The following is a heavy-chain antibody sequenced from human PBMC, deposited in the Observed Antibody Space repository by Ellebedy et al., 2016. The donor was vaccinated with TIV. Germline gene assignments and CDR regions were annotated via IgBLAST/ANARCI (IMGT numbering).Heavy chain of an antibody. D-gene: IGHD4-23*01. CDR2: IYYGGST. V-gene: IGHV4-39*01. CDR3: ARGSGGNFKWFDP. Sequence: SETLSLTXSVSGGSISRSTYYWGWIRQPPGKGLDWIGSIYYGGSTYYKPSLKSRVTISVDTSKNQFSLKLTSVTAADTAVHYCARGSGGNFKWFDPWGQGTLLTVSS. J-gene: IGHJ5*02. CDR1: GGSISRSTYY.